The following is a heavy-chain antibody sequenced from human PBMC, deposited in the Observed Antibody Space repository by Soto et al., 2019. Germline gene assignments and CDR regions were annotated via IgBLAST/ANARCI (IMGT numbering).Heavy chain of an antibody. CDR1: GGGCSCHA. D-gene: IGHD5-12*01. V-gene: IGHV1-69*06. Sequence: GTSVEVPWKARGGGCSCHARRWVRPATGPGLEWMGGIIPIFGTANYAQKFQGRVTITADKSTSTAYMELSSLRSEDTAVYYGASPRYSGYGAVAGTTEYWAQGT. CDR2: IIPIFGTA. J-gene: IGHJ4*02. CDR3: ASPRYSGYGAVAGTTEY.